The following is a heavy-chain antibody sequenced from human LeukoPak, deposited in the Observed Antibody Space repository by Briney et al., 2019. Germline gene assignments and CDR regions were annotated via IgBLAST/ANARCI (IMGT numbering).Heavy chain of an antibody. V-gene: IGHV4-61*01. CDR3: AREVGIAARPFDY. Sequence: SETLFLTCTVSGGSVSSGSYYWSWIRQPPGKELEWIGYIYYSGSTNYNPSLKSRVTISVDTSKNQFSLRLSSVTAADTAVYYCAREVGIAARPFDYWGQGTLVTVSS. CDR1: GGSVSSGSYY. D-gene: IGHD6-6*01. CDR2: IYYSGST. J-gene: IGHJ4*02.